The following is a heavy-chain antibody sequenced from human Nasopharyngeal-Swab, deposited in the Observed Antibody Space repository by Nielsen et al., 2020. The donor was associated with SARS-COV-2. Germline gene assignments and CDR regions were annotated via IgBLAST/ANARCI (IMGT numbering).Heavy chain of an antibody. V-gene: IGHV3-21*01. CDR3: ARDRSNWGSYYYYYGMDV. CDR2: ISSSSTYI. J-gene: IGHJ6*02. Sequence: GGSLRLSCAASGVTFSTYSMNWVRQAPGKGLEWVSSISSSSTYIYYADSVKGRFTISRDNAKNSLYLQMSILRAEDTAVYYCARDRSNWGSYYYYYGMDVWGQGTTVTVSS. CDR1: GVTFSTYS. D-gene: IGHD7-27*01.